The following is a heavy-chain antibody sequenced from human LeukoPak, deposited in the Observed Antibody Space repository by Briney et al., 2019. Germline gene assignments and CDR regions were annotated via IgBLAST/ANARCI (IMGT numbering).Heavy chain of an antibody. D-gene: IGHD5-12*01. CDR2: ISGSGGST. CDR1: GFTFSIYA. V-gene: IGHV3-23*01. J-gene: IGHJ4*02. CDR3: AKDDYSGYDQTFDY. Sequence: GGSLRLSCAASGFTFSIYAMSWVRQAPGKGLEWVSAISGSGGSTYYADSVKGRFTISRDNSKNTLYLQMSSLRAEDTAVYYCAKDDYSGYDQTFDYWGQGTLVTVSS.